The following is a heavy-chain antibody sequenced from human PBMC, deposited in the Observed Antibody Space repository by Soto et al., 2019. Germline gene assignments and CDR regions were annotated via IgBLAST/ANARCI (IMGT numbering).Heavy chain of an antibody. CDR3: AKDLRVTIFGVINPYYYYGMDV. CDR1: GFTFSSYS. D-gene: IGHD3-3*01. V-gene: IGHV3-21*01. CDR2: ISSSSSYI. Sequence: VRLSCAASGFTFSSYSMNWVRQAPGKGLEWVSSISSSSSYIYYADSVKGRFTISRDNAKNTLCLQMNSLRTEDTAVYYCAKDLRVTIFGVINPYYYYGMDVWGQGTTVTVSS. J-gene: IGHJ6*02.